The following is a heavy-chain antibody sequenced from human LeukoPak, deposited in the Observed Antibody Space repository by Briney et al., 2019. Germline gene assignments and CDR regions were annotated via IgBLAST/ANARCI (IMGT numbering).Heavy chain of an antibody. CDR1: GFTFGDYG. J-gene: IGHJ6*02. D-gene: IGHD3-10*01. CDR3: TRAPLDYGSGYVYYYYYYGMDV. CDR2: IMSKAYGGTT. Sequence: GGSLRPFRTASGFTFGDYGMGWGRQAPREGGGGGGFIMSKAYGGTTESAASVKGRFTISRDDSKSIAYLQMNSLKTEDTAVYYCTRAPLDYGSGYVYYYYYYGMDVWGQGTTVTVSS. V-gene: IGHV3-49*04.